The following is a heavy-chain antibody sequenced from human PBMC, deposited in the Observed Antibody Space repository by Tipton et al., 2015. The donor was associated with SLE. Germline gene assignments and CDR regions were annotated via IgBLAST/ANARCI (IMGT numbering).Heavy chain of an antibody. D-gene: IGHD5-24*01. V-gene: IGHV4-34*01. Sequence: LRLSCAVYGGSFSGYYWSWIRQPPGKGLEWIGSIYYSESTYYNPSLKSRVTISVDTSKNQFSLKLSSVTAADTAVYYCARRWGDGYNSYWYFDLWGRGTLVTVSS. J-gene: IGHJ2*01. CDR1: GGSFSGYY. CDR2: IYYSEST. CDR3: ARRWGDGYNSYWYFDL.